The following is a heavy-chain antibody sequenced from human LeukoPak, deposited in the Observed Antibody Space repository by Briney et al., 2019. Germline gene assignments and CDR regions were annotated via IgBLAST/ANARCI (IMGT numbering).Heavy chain of an antibody. CDR1: GFTFSSYS. V-gene: IGHV3-21*01. J-gene: IGHJ4*02. CDR3: ARVSDWAATDY. CDR2: ISSSSSYI. Sequence: GGSLRLSCAASGFTFSSYSMNWVRQAPGKGLEWVSSISSSSSYIYYADSVRGRFTISRDNAKNSLYLQMNSLRAEDTAVYYCARVSDWAATDYWGQGTLVTVSS. D-gene: IGHD6-13*01.